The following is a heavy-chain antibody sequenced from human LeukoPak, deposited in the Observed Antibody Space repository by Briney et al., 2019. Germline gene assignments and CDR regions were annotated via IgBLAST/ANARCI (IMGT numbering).Heavy chain of an antibody. CDR2: IKSKTDGGTT. D-gene: IGHD3-10*01. CDR1: GFTFSNAW. J-gene: IGHJ4*02. V-gene: IGHV3-15*01. CDR3: TVAALDYYGSGSYPDY. Sequence: GGSLRLSCAASGFTFSNAWMSWVRQAPGKGLEWVGRIKSKTDGGTTDYAAPVKGRFTISRDDSKNTLYLQMNSLKTEGTAVYYCTVAALDYYGSGSYPDYWGQGTLVTVSS.